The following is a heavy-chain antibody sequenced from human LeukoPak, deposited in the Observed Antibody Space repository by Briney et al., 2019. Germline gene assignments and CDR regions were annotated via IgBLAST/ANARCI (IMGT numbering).Heavy chain of an antibody. V-gene: IGHV3-66*01. CDR3: ARGGTSGWGTSNYYGMDV. CDR2: AYSGGNS. D-gene: IGHD6-19*01. Sequence: ETLSLTCPLSGGSISSAGYGWSWVRQAPGKGLEWVSSAYSGGNSFYGDSVKGRFTIFRDNSKNTLFLQMNSLRVEDTGIYFCARGGTSGWGTSNYYGMDVWGLGTTVTVAS. CDR1: GGSISSAGYG. J-gene: IGHJ6*02.